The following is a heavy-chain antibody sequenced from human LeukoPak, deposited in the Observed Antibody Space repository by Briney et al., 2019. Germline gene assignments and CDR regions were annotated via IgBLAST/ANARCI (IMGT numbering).Heavy chain of an antibody. D-gene: IGHD3-22*01. V-gene: IGHV3-21*01. Sequence: GGSLRLSCAASGFTFSSFSMNWVRQAPGKGLEWVSSISSSSSYIYYADSVKGRFTISRDNAKNSLYLQMNSLRAEDTAVYYSARPLYDSSGYYYVPPWYYGMDVWGQGTTVTVSS. CDR1: GFTFSSFS. CDR2: ISSSSSYI. J-gene: IGHJ6*02. CDR3: ARPLYDSSGYYYVPPWYYGMDV.